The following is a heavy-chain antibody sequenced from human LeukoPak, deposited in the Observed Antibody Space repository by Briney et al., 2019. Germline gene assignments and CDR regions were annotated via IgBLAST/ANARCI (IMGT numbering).Heavy chain of an antibody. CDR1: GGSFSGYY. D-gene: IGHD6-19*01. CDR2: INHSGST. J-gene: IGHJ4*02. V-gene: IGHV4-34*01. Sequence: SETLSLTCAVYGGSFSGYYWSWIRQPPGKGLEWIGEINHSGSTNYNPSLTSRVTISVDTSKNQFSLKLSSVTAADTAVYYCARGDPTVAGFDCWGRGTLVTVSS. CDR3: ARGDPTVAGFDC.